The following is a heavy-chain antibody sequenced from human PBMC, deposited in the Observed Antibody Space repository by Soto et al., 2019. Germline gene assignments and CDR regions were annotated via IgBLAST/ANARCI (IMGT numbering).Heavy chain of an antibody. CDR1: GFTFSSYA. CDR2: ISGSGGST. V-gene: IGHV3-23*01. D-gene: IGHD2-2*01. J-gene: IGHJ6*03. Sequence: GGSLRLSCAASGFTFSSYAMSWVRQAPGKGLEWVSAISGSGGSTYYADSVKGRFTIPRDNSKNTLYLQMNSLRAEDTAVYYCAKVPYCSSTSCLYYYYYMDVWGKGTTVTVSS. CDR3: AKVPYCSSTSCLYYYYYMDV.